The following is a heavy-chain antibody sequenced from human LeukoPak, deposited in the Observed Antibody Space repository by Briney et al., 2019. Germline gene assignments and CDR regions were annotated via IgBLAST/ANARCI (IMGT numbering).Heavy chain of an antibody. D-gene: IGHD4-23*01. CDR1: GFTVNNYY. V-gene: IGHV3-53*01. Sequence: PGGPLRLSCAASGFTVNNYYMTWVRQAPGKGLECVSILYSGGMTYYADSVKGRFTNSTDNSKNTVNLQMNSLRAEDTAIYYCARMFGGNSYGYYFDYWGQGSMLTVSS. CDR2: LYSGGMT. CDR3: ARMFGGNSYGYYFDY. J-gene: IGHJ4*02.